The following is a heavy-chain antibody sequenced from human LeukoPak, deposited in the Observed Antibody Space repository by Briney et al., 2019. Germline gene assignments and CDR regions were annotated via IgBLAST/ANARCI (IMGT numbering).Heavy chain of an antibody. D-gene: IGHD3-16*02. V-gene: IGHV1-46*01. CDR2: INPSGSST. Sequence: ASVKVSCKPSGYTFISYYMHWVRQAPGQGLEWLGLINPSGSSTLYAQKFQGRVTMTRDMSTTTDYMELSSLRSEDTAVYYCARDNSVGDIAWWFDPWGQGTLVTVSS. CDR3: ARDNSVGDIAWWFDP. CDR1: GYTFISYY. J-gene: IGHJ5*02.